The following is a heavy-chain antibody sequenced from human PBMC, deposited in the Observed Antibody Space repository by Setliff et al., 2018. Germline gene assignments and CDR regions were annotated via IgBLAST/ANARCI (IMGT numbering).Heavy chain of an antibody. CDR3: ARDGKQYYYDSTGYYRNWFDP. J-gene: IGHJ5*02. D-gene: IGHD3-22*01. CDR2: INPGGSEK. CDR1: GLTFSNCW. Sequence: GGSLRLSCTASGLTFSNCWVSWVRQAPGKGLEWVASINPGGSEKYYVDSVKGRFTISRDNSNNTLYMQMSSLRAEDTAIYSCARDGKQYYYDSTGYYRNWFDPWGQGTLVTVSS. V-gene: IGHV3-7*01.